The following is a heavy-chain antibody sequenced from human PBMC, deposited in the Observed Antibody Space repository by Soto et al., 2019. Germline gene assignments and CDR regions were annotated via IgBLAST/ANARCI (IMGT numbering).Heavy chain of an antibody. Sequence: GGSLRLSCAASGFTFSSCGMHWVRQAPGKGLEWVAVISYDGTNKDYVDSVKGRFTISRDNSKNTLHLQMNSLRAEDTAVYYCAKDLVGGRDGPDYWGQGTLVTVSS. CDR3: AKDLVGGRDGPDY. J-gene: IGHJ4*02. D-gene: IGHD2-15*01. V-gene: IGHV3-30*18. CDR1: GFTFSSCG. CDR2: ISYDGTNK.